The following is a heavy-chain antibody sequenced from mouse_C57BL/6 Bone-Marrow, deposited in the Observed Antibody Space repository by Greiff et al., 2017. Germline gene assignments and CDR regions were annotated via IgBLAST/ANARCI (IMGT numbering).Heavy chain of an antibody. CDR3: TTITTVVADWYFDV. D-gene: IGHD1-1*01. Sequence: EVKLQQSGAELVRPGASVKLSCTASGFNIKDDYMHWVKQRPEQGLEWIGWIDPENGDTAYASQFQGKATIPADTSSNTAYLQLSSLTSEDTAVYYCTTITTVVADWYFDVWGTGTTVTVSS. J-gene: IGHJ1*03. CDR2: IDPENGDT. V-gene: IGHV14-4*01. CDR1: GFNIKDDY.